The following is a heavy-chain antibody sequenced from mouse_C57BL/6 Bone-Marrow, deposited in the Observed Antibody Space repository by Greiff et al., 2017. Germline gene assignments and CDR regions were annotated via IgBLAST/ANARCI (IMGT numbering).Heavy chain of an antibody. CDR1: GFTFSDFY. D-gene: IGHD1-1*01. V-gene: IGHV7-1*01. J-gene: IGHJ3*01. CDR2: SRNKANDYTT. Sequence: EVKLMESGGGLVQSGRSLRLSCATSGFTFSDFYMEWVRQAPGKGLEWIAASRNKANDYTTEYSASVKGRFIVSRDTSQSILYLQMNALRAEDTAIYYCARDYYGSSYEFAYWGQGPLVTVSA. CDR3: ARDYYGSSYEFAY.